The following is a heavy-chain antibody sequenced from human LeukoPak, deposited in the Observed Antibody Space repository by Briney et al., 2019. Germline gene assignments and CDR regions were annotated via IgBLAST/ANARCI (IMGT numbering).Heavy chain of an antibody. CDR1: GYTFTGYY. Sequence: ASVKVSCKASGYTFTGYYMHWVRQAPGQGLEWMGRINRNSGGTNYAQKFQGRVTMTRDTSISTAYMELSRLRSDDTAVYYCARMYGSGSYLALDYWGQGTLVTVSS. CDR2: INRNSGGT. J-gene: IGHJ4*02. D-gene: IGHD3-10*01. CDR3: ARMYGSGSYLALDY. V-gene: IGHV1-2*06.